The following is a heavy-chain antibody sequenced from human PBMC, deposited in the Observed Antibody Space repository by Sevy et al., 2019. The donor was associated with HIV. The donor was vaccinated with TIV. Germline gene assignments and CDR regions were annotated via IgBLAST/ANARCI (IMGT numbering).Heavy chain of an antibody. D-gene: IGHD3-10*01. CDR2: MNPNSGNT. CDR1: GYTFTSYD. J-gene: IGHJ6*02. V-gene: IGHV1-8*01. CDR3: ARGQLWFGELLVSGGYYYGMDV. Sequence: ASVKVSCKASGYTFTSYDINWVRQATGQGLEWMAWMNPNSGNTGYAQKFQGRVTMTRNTSISTAYMELSSLRSEDTAVYYCARGQLWFGELLVSGGYYYGMDVWGQGTTVTVSS.